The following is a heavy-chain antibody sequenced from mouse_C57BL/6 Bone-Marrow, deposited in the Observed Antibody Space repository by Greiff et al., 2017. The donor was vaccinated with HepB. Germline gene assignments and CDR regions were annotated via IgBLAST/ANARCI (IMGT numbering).Heavy chain of an antibody. V-gene: IGHV5-17*01. CDR2: ISSGSSTI. Sequence: VQLKQSGGGLVKPGGSLKLSCAASGFTFSDYGMHWVRQAPEKGLEWVAYISSGSSTIYYADTVKGRFTISRDNAKHTLFLQMTSLRSEDTAMYYCARAYYSNYDFYYWGQGTTLTVSS. CDR1: GFTFSDYG. D-gene: IGHD2-5*01. CDR3: ARAYYSNYDFYY. J-gene: IGHJ2*01.